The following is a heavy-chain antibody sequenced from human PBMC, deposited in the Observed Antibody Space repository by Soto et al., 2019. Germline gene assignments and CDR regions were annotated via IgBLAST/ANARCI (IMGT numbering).Heavy chain of an antibody. J-gene: IGHJ5*02. CDR2: ISGSGGST. CDR1: GFTFSSYA. Sequence: GGSLRLSCAASGFTFSSYAMSWVRQAPGKGLEWVSAISGSGGSTYYADSVKGRFTISRDNSKNTLYLQMNSLRAEDTAVYYCAKDSYYDFWSGKSWFDPWGQGTLVTVSS. V-gene: IGHV3-23*01. CDR3: AKDSYYDFWSGKSWFDP. D-gene: IGHD3-3*01.